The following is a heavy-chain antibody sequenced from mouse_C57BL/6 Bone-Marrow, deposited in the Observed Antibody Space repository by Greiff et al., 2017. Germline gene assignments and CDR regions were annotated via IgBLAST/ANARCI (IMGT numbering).Heavy chain of an antibody. D-gene: IGHD2-4*01. Sequence: EVQLQQSGPVLVKPGASVKMSCKASGYTFTDYYMNWVKQSHGKSLEWIGVINPYNGGTSYNQKFKGKATLTVDKSSSTAYMELNSLTSEDSAVYYCARGDDYDSHWYFDVWGTGTTVTVSS. V-gene: IGHV1-19*01. J-gene: IGHJ1*03. CDR1: GYTFTDYY. CDR3: ARGDDYDSHWYFDV. CDR2: INPYNGGT.